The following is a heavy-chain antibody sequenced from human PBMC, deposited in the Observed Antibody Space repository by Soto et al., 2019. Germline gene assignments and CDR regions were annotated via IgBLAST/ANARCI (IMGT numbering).Heavy chain of an antibody. CDR3: ATSTVSYVDIVSSTTRGYFDH. J-gene: IGHJ4*02. CDR2: IYPGDSDT. Sequence: GESLKISCEGSGYNFNTYWIGWVRQMPGKGLEWMTLIYPGDSDTRYSPSFEGQVTLSVDRSISTAYLQWSSLKASDTAIYYCATSTVSYVDIVSSTTRGYFDHWGQGTLVTVSS. D-gene: IGHD5-12*01. CDR1: GYNFNTYW. V-gene: IGHV5-51*01.